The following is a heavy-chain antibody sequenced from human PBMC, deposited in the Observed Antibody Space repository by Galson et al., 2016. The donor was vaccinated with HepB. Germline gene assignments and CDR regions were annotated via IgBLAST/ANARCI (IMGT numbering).Heavy chain of an antibody. V-gene: IGHV3-30*18. CDR1: GFIFRNYG. Sequence: SLRLSCAGSGFIFRNYGMHWVRQAPGKGLEWVAADSMDGRRKFYADSVKCRFTISRDNSNTMLFLQMGSLRPDETAVYYWPKRQEYCPPVGCSVDYWGQGPLVSVSS. CDR3: PKRQEYCPPVGCSVDY. CDR2: DSMDGRRK. D-gene: IGHD2/OR15-2a*01. J-gene: IGHJ4*02.